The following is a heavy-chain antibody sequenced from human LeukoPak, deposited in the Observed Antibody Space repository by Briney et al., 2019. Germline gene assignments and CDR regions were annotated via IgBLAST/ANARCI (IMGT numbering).Heavy chain of an antibody. CDR3: APIVVVAATGGY. CDR1: GFTFSSYG. V-gene: IGHV3-30*02. J-gene: IGHJ4*02. D-gene: IGHD2-15*01. Sequence: GGSLRLSYAASGFTFSSYGMHWVRQAPGKGLEWVAFIGYDGSNKYYADSVKGRFTISRDNSKNTLYLQMNSLRAEDTAVYYCAPIVVVAATGGYWGQGTLVTVSS. CDR2: IGYDGSNK.